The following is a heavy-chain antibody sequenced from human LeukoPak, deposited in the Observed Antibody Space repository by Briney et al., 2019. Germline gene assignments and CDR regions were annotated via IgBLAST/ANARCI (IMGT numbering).Heavy chain of an antibody. CDR1: GGSISSYY. J-gene: IGHJ3*02. CDR2: IYYSGST. V-gene: IGHV4-59*01. D-gene: IGHD2-2*01. Sequence: SKTLSLTCTVSGGSISSYYWSWIRQPPGKGLEWIGYIYYSGSTNYNPSLKSRVTISVDTSKNQFSLKLSSVTAADTAVYYCASGGYCSSTSCYLTAFYIWGQGTMVTVSS. CDR3: ASGGYCSSTSCYLTAFYI.